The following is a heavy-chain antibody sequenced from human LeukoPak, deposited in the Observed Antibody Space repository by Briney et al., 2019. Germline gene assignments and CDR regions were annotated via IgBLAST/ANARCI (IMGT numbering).Heavy chain of an antibody. D-gene: IGHD6-19*01. J-gene: IGHJ4*02. V-gene: IGHV1-3*01. CDR1: EYTFTSYV. Sequence: ASVKASCKACEYTFTSYVMQWVRQAPGQRLEGMGWVNASNGSKKYSQKFQGRVTITRDTPASTAYMELSRLRSEDTAVYYCARDSRGWYGLSDYWGQGTLVTVSS. CDR3: ARDSRGWYGLSDY. CDR2: VNASNGSK.